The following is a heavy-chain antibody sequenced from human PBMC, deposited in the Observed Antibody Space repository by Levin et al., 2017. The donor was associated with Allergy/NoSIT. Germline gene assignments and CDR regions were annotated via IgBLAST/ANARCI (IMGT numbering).Heavy chain of an antibody. D-gene: IGHD4-23*01. V-gene: IGHV1-18*01. CDR2: IGAYDGNT. J-gene: IGHJ6*03. CDR3: ARSVVHGYYFYMDI. CDR1: NFPFTPYG. Sequence: GESLKISCKASNFPFTPYGINWVRQAPGQGLEWMGWIGAYDGNTNYAQKFQGRLTLTTDTSTNTAYMELRSLRSDDTAIYYCARSVVHGYYFYMDIWGKGTTVTVSS.